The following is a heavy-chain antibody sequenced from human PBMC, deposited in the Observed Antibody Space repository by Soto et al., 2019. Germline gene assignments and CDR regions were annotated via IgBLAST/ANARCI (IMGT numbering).Heavy chain of an antibody. Sequence: EVHLLESGGGLVQPGGSLRLSCAASGFSFNIYAMKWVRQAPGKGRECVSAISAGGGNTYYADSVKCRFTITRDNSKNTLYIHMNSLRADDTAVYYCAKAPTYDYYYYMDVWGKGTTVTVSS. CDR3: AKAPTYDYYYYMDV. CDR2: ISAGGGNT. J-gene: IGHJ6*03. V-gene: IGHV3-23*01. CDR1: GFSFNIYA.